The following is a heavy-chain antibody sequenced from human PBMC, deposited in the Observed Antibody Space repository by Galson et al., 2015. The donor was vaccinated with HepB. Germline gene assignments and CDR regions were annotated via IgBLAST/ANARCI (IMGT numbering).Heavy chain of an antibody. CDR1: GYTFTSYY. V-gene: IGHV1-46*01. Sequence: SVKVSCKASGYTFTSYYMHWVRQAPGQGLEWMGIINPSGGSTSYAQKFQGRVTMTRDTSTGTVYMELSSLRSEDTAVYYCARPYYYYDSSGHYGHYFDYWGQGTLVTVSS. J-gene: IGHJ4*02. CDR2: INPSGGST. CDR3: ARPYYYYDSSGHYGHYFDY. D-gene: IGHD3-22*01.